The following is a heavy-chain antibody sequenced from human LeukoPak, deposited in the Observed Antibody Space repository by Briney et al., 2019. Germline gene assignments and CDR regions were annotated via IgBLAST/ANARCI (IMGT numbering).Heavy chain of an antibody. CDR1: GGSISSSSYY. J-gene: IGHJ4*02. CDR2: IYYSGST. Sequence: SETLSLTCTVSGGSISSSSYYWGWIRQPPGKGLEWIGSIYYSGSTYYNPSLKSRVTISVDTSKNQFSLKLSSVTAADTAVYYCARHRFGQGYYYDSSGYFYFDYWGQGTLVTVSS. V-gene: IGHV4-39*01. D-gene: IGHD3-22*01. CDR3: ARHRFGQGYYYDSSGYFYFDY.